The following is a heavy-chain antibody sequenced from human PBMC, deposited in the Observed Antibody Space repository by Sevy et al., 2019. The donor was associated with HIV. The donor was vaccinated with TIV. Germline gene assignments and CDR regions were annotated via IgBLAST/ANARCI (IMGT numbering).Heavy chain of an antibody. CDR3: GRAKGYCVVERCYGGSVNAFDI. V-gene: IGHV3-9*01. Sequence: GGSLRLSCAASGFTFSDYAMHWVRQVPGKGLEWVSGISWNSGATGYAESVRGRFTISRDNTKNSVYLQMNSLRVEDTAFDYCGRAKGYCVVERCYGGSVNAFDIWGQGTMVTVSS. CDR2: ISWNSGAT. CDR1: GFTFSDYA. D-gene: IGHD2-15*01. J-gene: IGHJ3*02.